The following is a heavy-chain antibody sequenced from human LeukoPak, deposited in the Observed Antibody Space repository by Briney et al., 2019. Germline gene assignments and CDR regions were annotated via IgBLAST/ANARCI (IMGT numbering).Heavy chain of an antibody. V-gene: IGHV3-21*01. CDR1: GFTFSSYS. D-gene: IGHD3-22*01. CDR2: ISSSSSYI. J-gene: IGHJ4*02. Sequence: GGSLRLSCAASGFTFSSYSMNWVRQAPGKGLEWVSSISSSSSYIYYADSVKGRFTISRDNAKNSLYLQMNGLRAEDTAVYYCARTMYYYDSSGYYPYDYWGQGTLVTVSS. CDR3: ARTMYYYDSSGYYPYDY.